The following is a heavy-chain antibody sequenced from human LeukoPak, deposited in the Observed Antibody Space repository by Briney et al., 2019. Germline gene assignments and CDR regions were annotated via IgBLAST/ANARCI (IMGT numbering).Heavy chain of an antibody. CDR3: ARGGTGTGPYGMDV. V-gene: IGHV3-72*01. Sequence: GGSLRLSCAASGFTFSDHYMDWVRPAPGEGLGWVGRTRNKANSYTTEYAASVKGRFTISRDDSKNSLYLQMNSLKTEDTAVYYCARGGTGTGPYGMDVWGKGTTVTVSS. CDR1: GFTFSDHY. J-gene: IGHJ6*04. CDR2: TRNKANSYTT. D-gene: IGHD1-1*01.